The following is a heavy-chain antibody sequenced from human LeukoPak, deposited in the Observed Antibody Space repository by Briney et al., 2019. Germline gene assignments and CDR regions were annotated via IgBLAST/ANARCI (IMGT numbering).Heavy chain of an antibody. CDR2: ISYDGSNK. CDR3: AKAGRGYDILTGYYGSTIDH. CDR1: GFTFSGYP. Sequence: GGSLRLSCAASGFTFSGYPIHWVRQAPGKGLEWVAVISYDGSNKYYADSVKGRFTISRDNSKNTLYLQMNSLRAEDTAVYYCAKAGRGYDILTGYYGSTIDHWGQGTLVTVSS. V-gene: IGHV3-30-3*02. J-gene: IGHJ4*02. D-gene: IGHD3-9*01.